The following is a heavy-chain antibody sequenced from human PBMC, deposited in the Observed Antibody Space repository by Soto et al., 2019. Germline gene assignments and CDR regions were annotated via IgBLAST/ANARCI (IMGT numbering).Heavy chain of an antibody. J-gene: IGHJ5*02. CDR2: INPSGGST. V-gene: IGHV1-46*01. Sequence: ASVKVSCKASGYTFTSYYMHWVRQAPGQGLEWMGIINPSGGSTSYAQKFQGRVTMTRDTSTSTVYMELSSLRSEDTAVYYCARGRQRYDSSGYYYGRSDWFDPWGQGTLVTVYS. D-gene: IGHD3-22*01. CDR1: GYTFTSYY. CDR3: ARGRQRYDSSGYYYGRSDWFDP.